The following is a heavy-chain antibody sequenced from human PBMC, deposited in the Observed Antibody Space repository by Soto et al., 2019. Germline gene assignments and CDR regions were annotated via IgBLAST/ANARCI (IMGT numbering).Heavy chain of an antibody. CDR1: GGFISRGGYY. CDR3: ARASGSGTYYNALYFDY. Sequence: QVQLQESGPGLVKPSQTLSLTCTVSGGFISRGGYYWSWIRQHPGEGLEWIGYIYDSGTTYYNPSLKSRVTISIDTSKNQFSLKVSTGTAADTAVYFCARASGSGTYYNALYFDYWGQGTLVTVSS. V-gene: IGHV4-31*03. CDR2: IYDSGTT. J-gene: IGHJ4*02. D-gene: IGHD3-10*01.